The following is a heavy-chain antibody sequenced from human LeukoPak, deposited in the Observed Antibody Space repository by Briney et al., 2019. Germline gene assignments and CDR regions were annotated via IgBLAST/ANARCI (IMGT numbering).Heavy chain of an antibody. CDR2: IYYSGST. CDR1: GSSISSYY. Sequence: SETLSLTCTVSGSSISSYYWSWIRQPPGKGLEWIGYIYYSGSTNYNPSLKSRVTISVDTSKNQFSLKLSSVTAADTAVYYCARATTNSGSYWAYYFDYWGQGTLVTVSS. CDR3: ARATTNSGSYWAYYFDY. D-gene: IGHD1-26*01. V-gene: IGHV4-59*01. J-gene: IGHJ4*02.